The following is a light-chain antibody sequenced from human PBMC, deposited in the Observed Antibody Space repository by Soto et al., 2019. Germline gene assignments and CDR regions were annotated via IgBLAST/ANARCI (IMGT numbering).Light chain of an antibody. Sequence: ELVLTQSPGTLSLSPGERATLSCRASQSVGGRYLAWFQQNPGQAPRLLIYGASSRATGIPDRFSGSGSGTDFTLTITRLEPEDFAVYYCQLYGSSLWTFGQGTKVDIK. J-gene: IGKJ1*01. CDR3: QLYGSSLWT. V-gene: IGKV3-20*01. CDR2: GAS. CDR1: QSVGGRY.